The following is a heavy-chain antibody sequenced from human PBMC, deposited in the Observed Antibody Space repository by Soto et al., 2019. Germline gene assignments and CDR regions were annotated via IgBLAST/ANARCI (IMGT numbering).Heavy chain of an antibody. CDR1: SGSISSSNW. D-gene: IGHD6-19*01. V-gene: IGHV4-4*02. J-gene: IGHJ4*02. CDR2: IYHSGST. Sequence: SETLSLTCAVSSGSISSSNWWSWVRQPPGKGLEWIGEIYHSGSTNYNPSLKSRVTISVDKSKNQFSLKLSSVTAADTAVYYCARGRPAGTDYFDYWGQGTLVTVSS. CDR3: ARGRPAGTDYFDY.